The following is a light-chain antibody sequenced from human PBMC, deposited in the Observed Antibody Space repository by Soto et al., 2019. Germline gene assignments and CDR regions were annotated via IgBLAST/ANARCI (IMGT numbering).Light chain of an antibody. Sequence: DIQMTQSPSILSASVGETVTITCRASQSISNWLAWYQQKPGKAPKFLIYKASNLESGVPSRFSGSGSGTEFTLTISNLQPDDSASYYCQQYNSYSWTFGQGTKVDIK. CDR3: QQYNSYSWT. J-gene: IGKJ1*01. CDR1: QSISNW. V-gene: IGKV1-5*03. CDR2: KAS.